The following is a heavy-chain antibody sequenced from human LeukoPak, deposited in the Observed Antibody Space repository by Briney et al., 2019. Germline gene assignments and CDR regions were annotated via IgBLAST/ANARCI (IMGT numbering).Heavy chain of an antibody. V-gene: IGHV3-23*01. D-gene: IGHD3-22*01. Sequence: GGSLRLSCAASGFTFSSYAMSWVRQAPGKGLEWVSAISGSGGSTYYADSVKGRFTISRDNAKNSLYLQMNSLRAEDTAVYYCARGGYYDSSGYYPNDYWGQGTLVTVSS. J-gene: IGHJ4*02. CDR1: GFTFSSYA. CDR2: ISGSGGST. CDR3: ARGGYYDSSGYYPNDY.